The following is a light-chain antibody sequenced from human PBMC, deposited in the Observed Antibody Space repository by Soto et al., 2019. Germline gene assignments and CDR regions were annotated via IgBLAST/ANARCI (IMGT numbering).Light chain of an antibody. CDR2: SVN. J-gene: IGLJ1*01. CDR1: TSDIGAYDY. Sequence: QSVLIQPPSMSGSPGQSVTISCTGTTSDIGAYDYVSCFQHHPGTVPKPMIYSVNSRPSGVPDRFSDSKSANPASMTISGLQPGDGADFSCFSYTSSAPSVLGTGTKVTVL. CDR3: FSYTSSAPSV. V-gene: IGLV2-11*01.